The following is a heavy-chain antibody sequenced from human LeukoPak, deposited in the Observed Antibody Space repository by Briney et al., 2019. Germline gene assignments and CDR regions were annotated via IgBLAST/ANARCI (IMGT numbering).Heavy chain of an antibody. D-gene: IGHD1-26*01. CDR3: AKGLWGATARADDY. J-gene: IGHJ4*02. Sequence: QSGGSLRLSCAASGFTFSSYAMSWVRQAPGKGLEWVSGISGSGSSTHYADSVKGRFTISRDNSKNTLYLQMNSLRAEDTAVYYCAKGLWGATARADDYWGQGTLVTVSS. CDR1: GFTFSSYA. CDR2: ISGSGSST. V-gene: IGHV3-23*01.